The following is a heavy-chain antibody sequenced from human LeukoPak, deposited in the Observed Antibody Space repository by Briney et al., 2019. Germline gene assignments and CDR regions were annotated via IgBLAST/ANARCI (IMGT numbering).Heavy chain of an antibody. Sequence: GGSLRLSCAASGFTFSSYSMNWVRQAPGNGLEWVSSISSSSSYIYYADSVKGRFTISRDNAKNSLYLQMNSLRAEDTAVYYCARDDSSGYYQFDYWGQGTLVTVSS. D-gene: IGHD3-22*01. CDR3: ARDDSSGYYQFDY. CDR2: ISSSSSYI. CDR1: GFTFSSYS. J-gene: IGHJ4*02. V-gene: IGHV3-21*01.